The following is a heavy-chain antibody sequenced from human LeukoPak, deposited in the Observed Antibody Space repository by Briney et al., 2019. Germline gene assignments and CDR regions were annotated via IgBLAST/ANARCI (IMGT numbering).Heavy chain of an antibody. CDR3: ARVGVDLWFDP. D-gene: IGHD3/OR15-3a*01. V-gene: IGHV1-2*06. CDR2: INPNTGGT. CDR1: GYTFTGHY. Sequence: ASVKVSCKASGYTFTGHYIHWVRRAPGQGLEWMGRINPNTGGTNYAQKFQGRVTMTRDTSISTAYMELSRLTSDDTAVYYCARVGVDLWFDPWGQGTLVTVSS. J-gene: IGHJ5*02.